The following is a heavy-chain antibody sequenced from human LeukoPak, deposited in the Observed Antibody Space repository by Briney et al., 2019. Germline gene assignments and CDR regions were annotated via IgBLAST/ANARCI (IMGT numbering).Heavy chain of an antibody. CDR1: GFTFSSYW. D-gene: IGHD4-17*01. CDR2: IKQDGSEK. J-gene: IGHJ4*02. V-gene: IGHV3-7*03. CDR3: AKDLEDGDYGGYFDY. Sequence: GGSLRLSCAASGFTFSSYWMSWVRQAPGKGLEWVANIKQDGSEKYYVDSVKGRFTISRDNSKNTLYLQMNSLRAEDTAVYYCAKDLEDGDYGGYFDYWGQGTLVTVSS.